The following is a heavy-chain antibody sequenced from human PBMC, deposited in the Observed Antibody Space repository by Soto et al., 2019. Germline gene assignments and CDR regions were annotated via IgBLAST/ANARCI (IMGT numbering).Heavy chain of an antibody. V-gene: IGHV4-31*03. D-gene: IGHD3-10*01. CDR3: ARGRGVVVDFDI. CDR1: GCSISSGGYS. CDR2: IYYSGST. Sequence: SDPLSLTCTVSGCSISSGGYSWSWIREHRGKGLEWIGYIYYSGSTYYNPSLTSRVTISVDTSKNQFSLKLSSVTAADPAVYYCARGRGVVVDFDIGGQGTMVT. J-gene: IGHJ3*02.